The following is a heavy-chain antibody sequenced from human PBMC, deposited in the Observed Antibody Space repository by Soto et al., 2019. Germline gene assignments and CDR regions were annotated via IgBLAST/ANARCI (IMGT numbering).Heavy chain of an antibody. CDR2: IYYSGST. D-gene: IGHD4-4*01. Sequence: SETLSLTSTVSGGSISSYYWSWIRQPPGKGLEWIGYIYYSGSTNYNPSLKSRVTIPVDTSKNQFSLKLSSVTAAATAVYYCARVRVTKFPFYYYYMDVWGKGTTVTVSS. V-gene: IGHV4-59*01. CDR1: GGSISSYY. CDR3: ARVRVTKFPFYYYYMDV. J-gene: IGHJ6*03.